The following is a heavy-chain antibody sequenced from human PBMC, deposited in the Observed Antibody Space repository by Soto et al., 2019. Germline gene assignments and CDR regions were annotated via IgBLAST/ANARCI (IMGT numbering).Heavy chain of an antibody. CDR3: ARGPYGGPANY. J-gene: IGHJ4*02. Sequence: PSETLSLTCAVYGGSFSGYYWSWIRQPPGKGLEWIGEINHSGSTNYNPSLKSRVTISVDTSKNQFSLKLSSVTAADTAVYYCARGPYGGPANYWGQGTLVTVSS. CDR1: GGSFSGYY. V-gene: IGHV4-34*01. CDR2: INHSGST. D-gene: IGHD5-12*01.